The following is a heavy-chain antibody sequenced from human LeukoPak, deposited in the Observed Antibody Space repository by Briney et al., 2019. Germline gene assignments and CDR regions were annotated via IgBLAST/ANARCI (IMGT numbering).Heavy chain of an antibody. V-gene: IGHV3-21*04. D-gene: IGHD1-26*01. J-gene: IGHJ6*03. CDR2: ISSSSSYI. CDR1: GFTFSSYS. CDR3: ARLGSSDIYYYYMDV. Sequence: GGSLRLSCAASGFTFSSYSMNWVRQAPGKGLEWVSSISSSSSYIYYADSVKGRFTISRDNAKNSLYLQMNSLRAEDTALYYCARLGSSDIYYYYMDVWGKGTTVTVSS.